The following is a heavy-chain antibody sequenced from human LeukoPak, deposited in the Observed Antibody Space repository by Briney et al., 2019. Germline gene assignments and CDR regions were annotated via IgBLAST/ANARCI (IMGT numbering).Heavy chain of an antibody. CDR1: GGSISSYY. Sequence: PSETLSLTCTVSGGSISSYYWSWIRQPPGKGLEWIGYIYYSGSTNYNPSLKSRVTISVDTSKNQFSLKLSSVTAADTAVYYCARSAVAGAFWGMDVWGQGTTVTVSS. V-gene: IGHV4-59*08. J-gene: IGHJ6*02. D-gene: IGHD6-19*01. CDR3: ARSAVAGAFWGMDV. CDR2: IYYSGST.